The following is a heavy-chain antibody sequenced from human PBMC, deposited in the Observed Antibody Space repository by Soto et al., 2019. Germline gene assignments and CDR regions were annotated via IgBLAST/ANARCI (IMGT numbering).Heavy chain of an antibody. D-gene: IGHD1-26*01. V-gene: IGHV1-18*01. J-gene: IGHJ4*02. Sequence: QVHLVQSGAEVKKPGASVKVSCKASGYTFTSYGITWVRQAPGQGLEWMGWISAHNGNTDYAQKLQGRVIVTRDTSTSTAYMELXXXXXXXXXXXYCARGRYGDYWGQGALVTVXS. CDR2: ISAHNGNT. CDR3: ARGRYGDY. CDR1: GYTFTSYG.